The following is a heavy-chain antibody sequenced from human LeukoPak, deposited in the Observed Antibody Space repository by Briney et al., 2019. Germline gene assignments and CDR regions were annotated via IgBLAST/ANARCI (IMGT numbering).Heavy chain of an antibody. CDR2: IYYSGNT. V-gene: IGHV4-59*08. J-gene: IGHJ4*02. Sequence: PSETLSLTCTVSGGSISSYYWSWIRQSPGKGLEWIGHIYYSGNTNYNPSLKSRVTISVDTSKNQFSLRLTSVTAADTAVYYCARQQDDSSGYYLGFWGQGTLVTVSS. D-gene: IGHD3-22*01. CDR1: GGSISSYY. CDR3: ARQQDDSSGYYLGF.